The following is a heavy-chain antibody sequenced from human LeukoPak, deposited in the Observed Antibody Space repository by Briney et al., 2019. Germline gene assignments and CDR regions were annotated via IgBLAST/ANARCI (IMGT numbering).Heavy chain of an antibody. Sequence: SETLSLTCTISGGSISSRNWWSWVRQPPGKGLEWIGEIYHSGSTNYNPSLKTRVTISVDKSKNQFSLKLSSVTAADTAVYYCARASHDYGDYSHFDYWGQGTLVTVSS. V-gene: IGHV4-4*02. J-gene: IGHJ4*02. D-gene: IGHD4-17*01. CDR2: IYHSGST. CDR3: ARASHDYGDYSHFDY. CDR1: GGSISSRNW.